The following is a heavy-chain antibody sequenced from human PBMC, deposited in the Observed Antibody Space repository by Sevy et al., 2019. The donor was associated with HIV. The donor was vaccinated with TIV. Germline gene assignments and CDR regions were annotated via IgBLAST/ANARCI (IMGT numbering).Heavy chain of an antibody. V-gene: IGHV4-59*01. D-gene: IGHD6-13*01. CDR1: GGSISSYY. Sequence: SETLSLTCTVSGGSISSYYWSWIRQPPGKGLEWIGYIYYSGSTNYNPSLKSRVTISADTSKNQFSLKLSSVTAADTAVYYCARVGIAAAGPYFDYWGQGTLVTVSS. CDR3: ARVGIAAAGPYFDY. J-gene: IGHJ4*02. CDR2: IYYSGST.